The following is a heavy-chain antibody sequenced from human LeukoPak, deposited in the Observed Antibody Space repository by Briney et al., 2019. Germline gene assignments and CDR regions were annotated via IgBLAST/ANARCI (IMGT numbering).Heavy chain of an antibody. D-gene: IGHD1-1*01. J-gene: IGHJ4*02. CDR1: GFTVCSNY. CDR2: ISGNGGVI. Sequence: GGSLRLSCAASGFTVCSNYMTWVRQAPGKGLEWLSYISGNGGVIQYADSVKGRFTISRDNAKNLLYLQMDSLGVEDTAIYYCARDPRTVRIWGQGTLVTVSS. V-gene: IGHV3-11*04. CDR3: ARDPRTVRI.